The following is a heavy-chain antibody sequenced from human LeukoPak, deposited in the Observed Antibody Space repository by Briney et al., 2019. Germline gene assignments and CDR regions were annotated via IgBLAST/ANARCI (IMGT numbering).Heavy chain of an antibody. CDR2: ISGRDGST. CDR3: AKDQLTGGYNYGYGTFDI. D-gene: IGHD5-18*01. Sequence: GGSLRLSCAASGFTFSIYAMTWVRQAPGKGLEWVSGISGRDGSTYYADSVKGRFTISRDNSKNTLFLEMNSLRADDTAVYYCAKDQLTGGYNYGYGTFDILGQGTMVTVSS. CDR1: GFTFSIYA. J-gene: IGHJ3*02. V-gene: IGHV3-23*01.